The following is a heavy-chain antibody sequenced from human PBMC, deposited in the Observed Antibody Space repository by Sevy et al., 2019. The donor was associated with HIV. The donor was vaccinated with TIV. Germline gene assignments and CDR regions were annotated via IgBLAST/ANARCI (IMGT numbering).Heavy chain of an antibody. CDR3: ARQYSSGWYGVGNWFDP. Sequence: ASVKVSCKASGYTFTSYAMHWVRQAPGQRLEWMGWINAGNGNTKYSQKFQGRVTITMDTSASTAYMELSSLRSEDTAVYYCARQYSSGWYGVGNWFDPWGQGTLVTVSS. V-gene: IGHV1-3*01. CDR1: GYTFTSYA. J-gene: IGHJ5*02. CDR2: INAGNGNT. D-gene: IGHD6-19*01.